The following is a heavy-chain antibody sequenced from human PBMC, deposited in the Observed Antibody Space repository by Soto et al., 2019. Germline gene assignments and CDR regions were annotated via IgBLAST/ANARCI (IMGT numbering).Heavy chain of an antibody. CDR3: ARGTRKLTGPVGYSNYVLPYYFYY. D-gene: IGHD4-4*01. V-gene: IGHV1-8*01. Sequence: GASVKVSCKASGYTFTSYDINWVRQATGQGLEWMGWMNPNSGNTGYAQKFQGRGTMTRNTSISTAYMELSSLRSEDTAVYYCARGTRKLTGPVGYSNYVLPYYFYYWG. CDR2: MNPNSGNT. J-gene: IGHJ4*01. CDR1: GYTFTSYD.